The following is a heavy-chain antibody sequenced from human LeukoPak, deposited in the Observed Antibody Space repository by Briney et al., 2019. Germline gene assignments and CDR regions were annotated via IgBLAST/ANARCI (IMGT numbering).Heavy chain of an antibody. CDR2: IYHSGST. Sequence: SETLSLTCAVSGYSLSSGYYWGWIRQPPGKGLEWIGSIYHSGSTYYNPSLKSRVTISVDTSKNQFSLKLGSVTAADTAVYYCASNSAGPNWFDPWGQGTLVTVSS. V-gene: IGHV4-38-2*01. CDR3: ASNSAGPNWFDP. D-gene: IGHD4-23*01. CDR1: GYSLSSGYY. J-gene: IGHJ5*02.